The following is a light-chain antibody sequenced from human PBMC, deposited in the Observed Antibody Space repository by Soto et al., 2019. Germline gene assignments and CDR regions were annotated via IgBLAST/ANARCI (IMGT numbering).Light chain of an antibody. J-gene: IGLJ1*01. CDR3: QSYGSSLIVSKV. CDR2: ANS. V-gene: IGLV1-40*01. Sequence: QSVLTQPPSVSGAPGQRVTISCSGSSSNIGAGYDVQWYRQFPGTAPKLIIYANSDRPSGVPDRFSGSKSGTSASLAITGLQAEDEAYYYCQSYGSSLIVSKVFGTGTKVTVL. CDR1: SSNIGAGYD.